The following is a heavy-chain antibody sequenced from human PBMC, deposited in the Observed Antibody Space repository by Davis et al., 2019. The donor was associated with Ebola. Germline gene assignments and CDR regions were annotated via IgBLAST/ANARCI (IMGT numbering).Heavy chain of an antibody. Sequence: GESLKIPCKGSGYSFTSYWIGWLRQLPGKGLEWIGIIYPGDSDTRYSPSFQVQVTISDDKSISTAYLQWSSLKASDTAMYYCARGGDIVATHFDYWGQGTLVTVSS. D-gene: IGHD5-12*01. CDR3: ARGGDIVATHFDY. CDR2: IYPGDSDT. J-gene: IGHJ4*02. V-gene: IGHV5-51*01. CDR1: GYSFTSYW.